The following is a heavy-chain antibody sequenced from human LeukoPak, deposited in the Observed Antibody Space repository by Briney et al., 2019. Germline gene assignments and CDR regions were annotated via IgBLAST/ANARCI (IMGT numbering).Heavy chain of an antibody. Sequence: GGSLRLSCAASGFTFSSYGMHWVRQAPGKGLEGVAFIRYDGSNKYYADSVKGRFTISRDNSKNTLYLQMNSLRAEDTAVYYCAKGKLGYCSGGSCYGVDYWGQGTLVTVSS. CDR2: IRYDGSNK. D-gene: IGHD2-15*01. J-gene: IGHJ4*02. CDR1: GFTFSSYG. CDR3: AKGKLGYCSGGSCYGVDY. V-gene: IGHV3-30*02.